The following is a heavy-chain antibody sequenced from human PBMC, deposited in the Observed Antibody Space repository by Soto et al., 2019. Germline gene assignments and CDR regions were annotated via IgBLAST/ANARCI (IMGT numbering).Heavy chain of an antibody. CDR3: AQQTGVYDILTGYYYYGMDV. Sequence: QITLKESGPTLVKPTQTLTLTCTFSGFSLSTSGVGVGWIRQPPGKALEWLALIYWNDDKRYSPSLKSRLTNTRDTSKNQVVLTMTNMDPVDTATYYCAQQTGVYDILTGYYYYGMDVWGQGTTVTVSS. J-gene: IGHJ6*02. CDR2: IYWNDDK. V-gene: IGHV2-5*01. CDR1: GFSLSTSGVG. D-gene: IGHD3-9*01.